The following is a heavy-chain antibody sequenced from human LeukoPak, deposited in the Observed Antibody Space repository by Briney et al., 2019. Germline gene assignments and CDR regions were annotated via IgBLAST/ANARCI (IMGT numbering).Heavy chain of an antibody. CDR2: ISSSSSYI. CDR1: GFTFSSYS. D-gene: IGHD6-6*01. Sequence: KPGGSLRLSCAASGFTFSSYSMNWVRQAPGKGLELVSSISSSSSYIYYADSVKGRFAISRDNAKNSLYLQMNSLRAEDTAVYYCATDSSSTQSYYYGMDVWGQGTTVTVSS. CDR3: ATDSSSTQSYYYGMDV. V-gene: IGHV3-21*01. J-gene: IGHJ6*02.